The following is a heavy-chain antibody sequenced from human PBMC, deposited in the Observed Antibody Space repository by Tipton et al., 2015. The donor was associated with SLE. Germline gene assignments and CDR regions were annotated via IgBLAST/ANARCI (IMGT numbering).Heavy chain of an antibody. CDR2: IYFSGST. CDR3: ARGGVEEGLEEGDWFDS. CDR1: GGSINSHY. D-gene: IGHD1-1*01. Sequence: TLSLTCSVSGGSINSHYWIRIRQPPGKGLEYIGNIYFSGSTNYNPPLKSRVTISIDTSKGQVSLKLSSVTAADTAVYYCARGGVEEGLEEGDWFDSWGQGTLVTVSS. V-gene: IGHV4-59*11. J-gene: IGHJ5*01.